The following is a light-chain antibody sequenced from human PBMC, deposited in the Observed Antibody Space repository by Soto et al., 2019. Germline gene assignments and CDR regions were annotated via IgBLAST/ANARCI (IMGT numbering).Light chain of an antibody. Sequence: QSALTQPPSASGSPGQSVAISCTGTNSDVGGNNYVSWYQQHPGKAPKLMVYEVTKRPSGVPDRFSGSKSGNTASLTVSGLQAEDEADYYCSSYAGSNNVIFGGGTKLTVL. CDR1: NSDVGGNNY. CDR3: SSYAGSNNVI. J-gene: IGLJ2*01. CDR2: EVT. V-gene: IGLV2-8*01.